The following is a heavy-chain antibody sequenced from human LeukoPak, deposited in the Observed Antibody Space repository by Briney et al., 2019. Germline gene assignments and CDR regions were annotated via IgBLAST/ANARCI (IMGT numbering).Heavy chain of an antibody. J-gene: IGHJ4*02. CDR1: GFTFSSYA. D-gene: IGHD5-18*01. CDR3: AKDQLWLQYPLDY. Sequence: GGSLRLSCAASGFTFSSYAMSWVRQAPGKGLEWAPAISGSGGSTYYADSVKGRFTISRDNSKNTLYLQMNSLRAEDTAVYYCAKDQLWLQYPLDYWGQGTLVTVSS. CDR2: ISGSGGST. V-gene: IGHV3-23*01.